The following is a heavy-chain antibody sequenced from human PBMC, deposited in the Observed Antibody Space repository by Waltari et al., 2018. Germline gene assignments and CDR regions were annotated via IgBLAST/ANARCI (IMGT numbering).Heavy chain of an antibody. V-gene: IGHV4-39*07. CDR2: IYYSGST. CDR1: GGSISSSSSY. CDR3: ARVGPLHLGELSPGGY. Sequence: QLQLQESGPGLVKPSETLSLTCTVSGGSISSSSSYWGWIRQPPGKGLEWIGSIYYSGSTYYNPSLKSRVTISVDTSKNQFSLKLSSVTAADTAVYYCARVGPLHLGELSPGGYWGQGTLVTVSS. D-gene: IGHD3-16*02. J-gene: IGHJ4*02.